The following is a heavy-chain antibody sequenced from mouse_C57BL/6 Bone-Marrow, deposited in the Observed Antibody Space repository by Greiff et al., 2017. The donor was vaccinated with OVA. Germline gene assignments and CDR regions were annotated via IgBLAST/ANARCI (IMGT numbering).Heavy chain of an antibody. CDR2: IDPNSGGT. Sequence: QVQLQQSGAELVKPGASVKLSCKASGYTFTSYWMHWVKQRPGRGLEWIGRIDPNSGGTKYNERFKSKAILTVDKPSSTAYMQLSSLTSEDSAVCYCARFTTVVADYAMDYWGQGTSVTVSS. CDR1: GYTFTSYW. CDR3: ARFTTVVADYAMDY. J-gene: IGHJ4*01. D-gene: IGHD1-1*01. V-gene: IGHV1-72*01.